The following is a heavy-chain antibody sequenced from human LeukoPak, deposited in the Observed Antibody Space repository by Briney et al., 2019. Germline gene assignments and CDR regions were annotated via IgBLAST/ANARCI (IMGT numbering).Heavy chain of an antibody. Sequence: GGSLRPSCVVSGFTLSRYSTNWVRQPAGKGLGWVSYIRSSSSTKYYADTVKGRFTISRDNAKNSLYLQMNGLRAEDTAVYYGAGSTMYGGNFRVDYFDYWGQGTLVTVSS. CDR2: IRSSSSTK. J-gene: IGHJ4*02. V-gene: IGHV3-48*01. CDR1: GFTLSRYS. CDR3: AGSTMYGGNFRVDYFDY. D-gene: IGHD4-23*01.